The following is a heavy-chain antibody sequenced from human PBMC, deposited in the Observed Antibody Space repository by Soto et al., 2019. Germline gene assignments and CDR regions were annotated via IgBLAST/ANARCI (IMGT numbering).Heavy chain of an antibody. D-gene: IGHD2-15*01. J-gene: IGHJ4*02. V-gene: IGHV1-69*06. CDR3: ASGKAATVPLYYFDY. CDR2: IIPIFGTA. CDR1: GGTFSSYA. Sequence: ASVKVSCKASGGTFSSYAISWVRQAPGQGLEWMGGIIPIFGTANYAQKFQGRVTITADKSTSTAYMELSSLRSEDTAVYYCASGKAATVPLYYFDYWGQGTLVTVSS.